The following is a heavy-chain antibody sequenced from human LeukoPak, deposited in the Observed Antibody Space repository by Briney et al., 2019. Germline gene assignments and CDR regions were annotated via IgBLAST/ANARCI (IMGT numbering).Heavy chain of an antibody. J-gene: IGHJ6*02. V-gene: IGHV3-23*01. CDR1: GFTFSSYW. D-gene: IGHD4-17*01. CDR2: ISGSGGST. Sequence: PGGSLRLSCAASGFTFSSYWMSWVRQAPGKGLEWVSAISGSGGSTYYADSVKGRFTISRDNSKNTLYLQMNSLRAEDTAVYYCAKDPGPYGDYVWYYGMDVWGQGTTVTVSS. CDR3: AKDPGPYGDYVWYYGMDV.